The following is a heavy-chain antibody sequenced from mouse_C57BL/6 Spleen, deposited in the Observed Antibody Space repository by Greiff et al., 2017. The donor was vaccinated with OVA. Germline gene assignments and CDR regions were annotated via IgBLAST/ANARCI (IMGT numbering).Heavy chain of an antibody. Sequence: EVKVVESGGGLVQPGGSMKLSCVASGFTFSNYWMNWVRQSPEKGLEWVAQIRLKSDNYATHYAESVKGRFTISRDDSKSSVYLQMSNLRAEDTGIYYCTGGYGNYGYFDVWGTGTTVTVSS. D-gene: IGHD1-1*02. V-gene: IGHV6-3*01. CDR1: GFTFSNYW. CDR2: IRLKSDNYAT. CDR3: TGGYGNYGYFDV. J-gene: IGHJ1*03.